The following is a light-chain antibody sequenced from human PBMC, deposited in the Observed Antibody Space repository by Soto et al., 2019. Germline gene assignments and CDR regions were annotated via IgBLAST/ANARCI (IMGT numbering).Light chain of an antibody. V-gene: IGKV3-20*01. J-gene: IGKJ4*01. CDR2: GES. Sequence: EIVLTQSPGTLSLSPGERATLSCRASQSISSSYLAWYQQKPGHAPRLVIYGESNRATGIPDRFSGSGSGTDFTLTISRLEPEDFVIYYCQQYDVSPPLTFGGGTKVEIK. CDR3: QQYDVSPPLT. CDR1: QSISSSY.